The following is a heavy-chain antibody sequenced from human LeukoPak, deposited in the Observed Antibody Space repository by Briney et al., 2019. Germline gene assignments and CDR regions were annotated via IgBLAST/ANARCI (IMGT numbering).Heavy chain of an antibody. J-gene: IGHJ4*02. Sequence: SETLSLTCTVSGGSISSSSYYWGWIRQPPGKGLEWIGSIYYSGSTYYNPSLKSRVTISVDTSKNQFSLKLSSVTAADTAVYYCAREVEDILTGYSHFDYWGQGTLVTVSS. CDR1: GGSISSSSYY. D-gene: IGHD3-9*01. V-gene: IGHV4-39*07. CDR2: IYYSGST. CDR3: AREVEDILTGYSHFDY.